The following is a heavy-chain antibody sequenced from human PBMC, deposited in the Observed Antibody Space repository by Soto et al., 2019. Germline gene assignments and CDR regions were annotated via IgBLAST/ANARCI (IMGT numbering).Heavy chain of an antibody. CDR1: GFTFSSYG. Sequence: GGSLRLSCAASGFTFSSYGMHWVRQAPGKGLEWVAVIWYDGSNKYYADSVKGRFTISRDNSKNTLYLQMNSLRAEDTAVYYCASGVNWNYYFDYWGQGTLVTVSS. CDR3: ASGVNWNYYFDY. D-gene: IGHD1-7*01. CDR2: IWYDGSNK. J-gene: IGHJ4*02. V-gene: IGHV3-33*01.